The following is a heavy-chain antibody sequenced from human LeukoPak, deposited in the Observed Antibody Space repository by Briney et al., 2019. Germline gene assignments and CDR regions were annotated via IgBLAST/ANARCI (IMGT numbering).Heavy chain of an antibody. V-gene: IGHV4-4*07. CDR2: IYTSGST. Sequence: GSLRLSCAASGFTFSHYYMSWIRQPAGKGLEWIGRIYTSGSTNYNPSLKSRVTMSVDTPKNQFSLKLSSVTAADTAVYYCARDLSYSSSWNFDYWGQGTLVTVSS. CDR3: ARDLSYSSSWNFDY. J-gene: IGHJ4*02. CDR1: GFTFSHYY. D-gene: IGHD6-13*01.